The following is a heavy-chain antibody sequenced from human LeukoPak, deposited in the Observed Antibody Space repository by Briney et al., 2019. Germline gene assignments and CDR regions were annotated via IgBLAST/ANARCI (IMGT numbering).Heavy chain of an antibody. D-gene: IGHD6-19*01. CDR1: GYTFTNYF. Sequence: ASVKVSCKASGYTFTNYFMHWVRQAPGQGLEWLGIINPSGGSTIYAQKFQGRVTMTSDTSTSTVYMELSSLTSEDTAVYYCARDRNLIEVGGTEVFDIWGQGTMVTVSS. CDR3: ARDRNLIEVGGTEVFDI. CDR2: INPSGGST. V-gene: IGHV1-46*01. J-gene: IGHJ3*02.